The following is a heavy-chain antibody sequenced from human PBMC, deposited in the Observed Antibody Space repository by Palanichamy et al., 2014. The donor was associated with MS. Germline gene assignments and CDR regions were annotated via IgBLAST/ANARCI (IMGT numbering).Heavy chain of an antibody. CDR1: GFTFTSYF. CDR2: INPSVGTT. J-gene: IGHJ3*01. D-gene: IGHD6-13*01. Sequence: QVQLVQSGAEMKKPGASVKLSCRSSGFTFTSYFMHWVRQAPGQGPEWMGLINPSVGTTNYAQKFQGRVTVTRDASTSTVYMELSSLRSEDTAVYFCARREQQLARPFDVWGQGTMVTVSS. CDR3: ARREQQLARPFDV. V-gene: IGHV1-46*01.